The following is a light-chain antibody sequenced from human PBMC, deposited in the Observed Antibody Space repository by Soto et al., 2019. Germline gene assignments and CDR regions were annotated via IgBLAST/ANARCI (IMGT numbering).Light chain of an antibody. CDR1: QSVSSY. CDR3: QQYGSSPPTT. Sequence: EIVLTQSPATLSLSPWERATLSCRASQSVSSYLAWYQQKPGQAPRLLIYGASSRATGVPDRFSGSGSGTDFTLTISRLEPEDFAVYYCQQYGSSPPTTFGQGTKVDI. V-gene: IGKV3-20*01. J-gene: IGKJ1*01. CDR2: GAS.